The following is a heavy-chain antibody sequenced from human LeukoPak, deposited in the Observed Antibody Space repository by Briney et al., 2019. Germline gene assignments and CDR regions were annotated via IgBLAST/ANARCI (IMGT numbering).Heavy chain of an antibody. V-gene: IGHV3-23*01. J-gene: IGHJ6*02. CDR1: GFTFSSYA. D-gene: IGHD3-22*01. Sequence: GGSLRLSCAASGFTFSSYAMSWVRQAPGKGLEWVSAISGSGGSTYYADSVRGRFSISRDNSKNTLYLQMNSLRAEDTAVYYCARGRYYYDSSGYYSHPFYYYYYGMDVWGQGTTVTVSS. CDR2: ISGSGGST. CDR3: ARGRYYYDSSGYYSHPFYYYYYGMDV.